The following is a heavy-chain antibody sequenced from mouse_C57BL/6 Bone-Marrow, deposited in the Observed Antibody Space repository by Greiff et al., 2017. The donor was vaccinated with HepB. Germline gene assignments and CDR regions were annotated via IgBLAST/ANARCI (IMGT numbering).Heavy chain of an antibody. Sequence: EVQLVESGGGLVQPKGSLKLSCAASGFSFNTYAMNWVRQAPGKGLEWVARIRSKSNNYATYYADSVKDRFTISRDDSESMLYLQMNNLKTEDTAMYYCVRHSYDKGFAYWGQGTLVTVSA. D-gene: IGHD2-3*01. CDR1: GFSFNTYA. CDR2: IRSKSNNYAT. J-gene: IGHJ3*01. CDR3: VRHSYDKGFAY. V-gene: IGHV10-1*01.